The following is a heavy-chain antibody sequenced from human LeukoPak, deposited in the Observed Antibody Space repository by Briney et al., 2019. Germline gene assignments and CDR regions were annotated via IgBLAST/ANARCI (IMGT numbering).Heavy chain of an antibody. Sequence: MASETLSLTCTVSGGSISSGGYYWSWIRQHPGKGLEWIGYIYHSGSTYYNPSLKSRVTISVDRSKNQFSLKLSSVTAADTAVYYCARDGYGPLLDWGQGTLVTVSS. CDR1: GGSISSGGYY. CDR2: IYHSGST. J-gene: IGHJ4*02. V-gene: IGHV4-30-2*01. CDR3: ARDGYGPLLD. D-gene: IGHD1-1*01.